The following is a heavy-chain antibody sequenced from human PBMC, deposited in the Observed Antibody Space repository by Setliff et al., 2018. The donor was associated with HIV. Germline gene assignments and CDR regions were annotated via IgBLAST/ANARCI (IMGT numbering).Heavy chain of an antibody. CDR2: INTANANT. CDR1: GYTFSNYA. D-gene: IGHD5-18*01. Sequence: ASVKVSCKSSGYTFSNYALHWVRQAPGQRLEWMGWINTANANTKYSQKFQGRVTITRDTSASTAYMGLSSLRSEDTAVYFCARDMQDNNSFGPNSNLGYWGQGTLGTV. CDR3: ARDMQDNNSFGPNSNLGY. J-gene: IGHJ4*02. V-gene: IGHV1-3*04.